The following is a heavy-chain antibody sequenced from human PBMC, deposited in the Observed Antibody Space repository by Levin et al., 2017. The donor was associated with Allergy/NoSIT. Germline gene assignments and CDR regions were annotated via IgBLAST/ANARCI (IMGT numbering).Heavy chain of an antibody. J-gene: IGHJ6*02. D-gene: IGHD3-10*01. CDR3: ARDECAWLGECYGMDV. CDR1: GASISGGTFY. V-gene: IGHV4-31*03. Sequence: SETLSLTCTVSGASISGGTFYWSWIRQRPGKGLEWIGFIHHSGSAYYNPSLKSRLTMSLDTSKSQFSLRVTSVTAADTAVYYCARDECAWLGECYGMDVWGQGTTVIVSS. CDR2: IHHSGSA.